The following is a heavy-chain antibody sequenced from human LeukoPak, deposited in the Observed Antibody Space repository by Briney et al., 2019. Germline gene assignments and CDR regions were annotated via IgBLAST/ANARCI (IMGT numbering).Heavy chain of an antibody. CDR3: ARSNFVGTTGY. Sequence: GGSLRLSCAASGFTFSSYGMHWVRQAPGKGLEWVAFIRHDGSNKYYADSVKGRFTVSRDNSKNTLYVQMNSLRAEDTAVYYCARSNFVGTTGYWGQGTLVTVSS. D-gene: IGHD1-1*01. CDR2: IRHDGSNK. J-gene: IGHJ4*02. V-gene: IGHV3-30*02. CDR1: GFTFSSYG.